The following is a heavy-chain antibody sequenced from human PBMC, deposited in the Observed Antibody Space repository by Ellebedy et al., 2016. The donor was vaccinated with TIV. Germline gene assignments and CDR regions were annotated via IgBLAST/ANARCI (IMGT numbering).Heavy chain of an antibody. CDR1: GYIFTGYY. V-gene: IGHV1-2*02. J-gene: IGHJ4*02. CDR3: ARVSRSGLVRGVFSHPPFDY. CDR2: FDPNSGDT. Sequence: ASVKVSXXASGYIFTGYYIHWVRQAPGQGLEWMGWFDPNSGDTKYAQKFQGRVTVTRDTSIRTAYMELSSLRSDDTAVYYCARVSRSGLVRGVFSHPPFDYWGQGTLITVPS. D-gene: IGHD3-10*01.